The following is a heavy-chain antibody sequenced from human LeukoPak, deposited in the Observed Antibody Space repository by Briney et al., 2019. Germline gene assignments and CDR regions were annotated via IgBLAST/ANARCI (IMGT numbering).Heavy chain of an antibody. CDR3: AKDRPNYYHSSCSYYKRNGDY. V-gene: IGHV3-23*01. D-gene: IGHD3-22*01. CDR1: GFTFSTYA. CDR2: ISSSGEFT. Sequence: GGSLRLSCAASGFTFSTYAMSWVRQAPGKGLEWVSSISSSGEFTYYVDSVKGRFTISRDNSKNTLYLQMSSLTAEDTAVYYCAKDRPNYYHSSCSYYKRNGDYWGQGTLVTVSS. J-gene: IGHJ4*02.